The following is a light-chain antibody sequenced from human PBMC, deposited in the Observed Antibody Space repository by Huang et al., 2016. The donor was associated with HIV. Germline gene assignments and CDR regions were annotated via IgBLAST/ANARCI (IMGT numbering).Light chain of an antibody. V-gene: IGKV3-15*01. CDR2: GAS. Sequence: EIVMTQSPATLSVSPGERATLSCRAGQSVSSNLAWYQQNPGQAPRRLIYGASTRATGIPARFSGSGSGTEFTLTISSLQSEDFAVYYCQQYNNWPKVFTFGPGTKVDIK. CDR3: QQYNNWPKVFT. CDR1: QSVSSN. J-gene: IGKJ3*01.